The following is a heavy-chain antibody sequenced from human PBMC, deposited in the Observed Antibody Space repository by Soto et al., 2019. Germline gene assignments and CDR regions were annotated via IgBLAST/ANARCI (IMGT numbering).Heavy chain of an antibody. Sequence: GGSLRLSCAASGFTFSSYAMSWVRQAPGKGLEWVSAISGSGGSTYYADSVKGRFTISRDNSKNTLYLQMNSLRAEDTAVYYCAKCMVRGDYYYYGMDVGGQGTTVTVSS. V-gene: IGHV3-23*01. CDR1: GFTFSSYA. CDR2: ISGSGGST. CDR3: AKCMVRGDYYYYGMDV. J-gene: IGHJ6*02. D-gene: IGHD3-10*01.